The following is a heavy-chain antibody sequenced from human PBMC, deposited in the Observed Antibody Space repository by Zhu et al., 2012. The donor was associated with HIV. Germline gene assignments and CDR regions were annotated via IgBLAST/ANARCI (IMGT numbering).Heavy chain of an antibody. CDR1: GGSFSGFY. Sequence: QVQLQQWGAGLLKPSETLSLTCAVYGGSFSGFYWSWIRQPPGKGLEWIGEISQSGDSNYVPSLKSRVTLSVDTSKNQFSLKLNSVTAADTAVYYCARGGFRYSASGSYSFDYWGQGTLGHRLL. D-gene: IGHD3-10*01. CDR2: ISQSGDS. CDR3: ARGGFRYSASGSYSFDY. J-gene: IGHJ4*02. V-gene: IGHV4-34*01.